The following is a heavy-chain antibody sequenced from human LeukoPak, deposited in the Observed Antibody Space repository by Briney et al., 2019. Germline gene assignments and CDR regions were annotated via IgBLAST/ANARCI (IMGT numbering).Heavy chain of an antibody. CDR2: IIPNSGAT. CDR1: GYTFTGYY. Sequence: ASVKVSCKASGYTFTGYYMHWVRQAPGQGLEWMGWIIPNSGATKYAQKFQGRVTMTWDTSISAAYMELSRLISDDTAVYYCARGEEGNYYYYYGMDVWGQGTTVTVSS. J-gene: IGHJ6*02. CDR3: ARGEEGNYYYYYGMDV. V-gene: IGHV1-2*02.